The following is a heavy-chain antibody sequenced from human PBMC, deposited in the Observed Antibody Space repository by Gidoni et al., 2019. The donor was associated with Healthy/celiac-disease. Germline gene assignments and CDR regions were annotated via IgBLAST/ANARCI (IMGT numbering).Heavy chain of an antibody. Sequence: SGFTFSNAWMSWVRQAPGKGLEWVGRIKSKTDGGTTDYAAPVKGRFTISRDDSKNTLYLQMNSLKTEDTAVYYCTTDAPNWNDVFDYYYYGMDVWGQGTTVTVSS. D-gene: IGHD1-1*01. V-gene: IGHV3-15*01. J-gene: IGHJ6*02. CDR2: IKSKTDGGTT. CDR3: TTDAPNWNDVFDYYYYGMDV. CDR1: GFTFSNAW.